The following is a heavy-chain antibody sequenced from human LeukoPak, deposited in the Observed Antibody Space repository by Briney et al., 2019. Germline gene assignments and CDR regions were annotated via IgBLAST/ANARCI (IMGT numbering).Heavy chain of an antibody. CDR2: IRYDGSNK. CDR1: GFTFRSYG. Sequence: GGSLRLSCAASGFTFRSYGMHWVRQAPGKGLEWVAFIRYDGSNKYYADSVKGRFTISRDNSKNTLYLQMNSLRAEDTAAYYCAPIPRNPYYDFWSGYYSGGYMDVWGKGTTVTVSS. J-gene: IGHJ6*03. V-gene: IGHV3-30*02. CDR3: APIPRNPYYDFWSGYYSGGYMDV. D-gene: IGHD3-3*01.